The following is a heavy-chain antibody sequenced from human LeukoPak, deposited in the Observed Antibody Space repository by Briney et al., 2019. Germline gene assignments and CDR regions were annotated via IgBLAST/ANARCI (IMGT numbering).Heavy chain of an antibody. V-gene: IGHV4-39*07. J-gene: IGHJ4*02. D-gene: IGHD6-13*01. CDR3: ARGAAATY. Sequence: SETLSLTCAVSGGSLSGYYWGWIRQPPGKGLEWIGSIYYSGSTYYNPSLKSRVTISVDTSKNQFSLKLSSVTAADTAVYYCARGAAATYWGQGTLVTVSS. CDR1: GGSLSGYY. CDR2: IYYSGST.